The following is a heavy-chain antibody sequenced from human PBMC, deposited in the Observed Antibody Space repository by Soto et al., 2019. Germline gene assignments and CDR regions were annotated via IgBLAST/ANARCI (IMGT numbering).Heavy chain of an antibody. Sequence: SETLSLTCTVSGGSISSRSNHWGWIRQPPGKGLEWIGNIYYSENTYYNPSLKNRVTISVDTSKNQFSLRLTSVTAVYTAVYYCATHPPYGPLDHWGQGTLVTVSS. D-gene: IGHD4-17*01. CDR3: ATHPPYGPLDH. CDR1: GGSISSRSNH. J-gene: IGHJ4*02. V-gene: IGHV4-39*01. CDR2: IYYSENT.